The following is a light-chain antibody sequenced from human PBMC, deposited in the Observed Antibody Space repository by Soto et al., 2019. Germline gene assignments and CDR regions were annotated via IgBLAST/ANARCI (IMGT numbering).Light chain of an antibody. CDR1: QSVNSNY. CDR3: HQYNNWPPGT. Sequence: EIVLTQSPGTLSLSPGERATLSCRASQSVNSNYLGWYQQKYGQAPRLLIFGASNRATGIPDRFSGSGSGTDFTLSISRLEPEDFAVYYCHQYNNWPPGTFGQGTKLEIK. CDR2: GAS. J-gene: IGKJ2*02. V-gene: IGKV3-20*01.